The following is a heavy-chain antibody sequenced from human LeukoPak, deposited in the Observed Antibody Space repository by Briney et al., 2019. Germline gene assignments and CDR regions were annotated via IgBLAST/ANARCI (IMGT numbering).Heavy chain of an antibody. CDR1: GGSFSGYY. J-gene: IGHJ4*02. V-gene: IGHV4-34*01. Sequence: SETLSLTCAVYGGSFSGYYWSWIRQPPGKGLEWIGEINHSGSTNYNPSLKSRVTISVDTSKNQFSLKLSSVTAADTAVYYCARVRFRYYYDSSGYYDYFDYWGQGTLVTVSS. D-gene: IGHD3-22*01. CDR3: ARVRFRYYYDSSGYYDYFDY. CDR2: INHSGST.